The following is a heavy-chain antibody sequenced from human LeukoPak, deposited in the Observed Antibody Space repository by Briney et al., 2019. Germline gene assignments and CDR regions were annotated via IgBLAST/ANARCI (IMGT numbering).Heavy chain of an antibody. J-gene: IGHJ5*02. D-gene: IGHD6-6*01. CDR2: INPNSGGT. CDR1: GYTFTGYY. CDR3: ARAPRSSRHNWFDP. Sequence: ASVKVSCKASGYTFTGYYMHWVRQAPGQGLEWMGWINPNSGGTNYAQKFQGRVTMTRDTSISTAYMELSRLRSDDTAVYYCARAPRSSRHNWFDPWCQGTLVTVSS. V-gene: IGHV1-2*02.